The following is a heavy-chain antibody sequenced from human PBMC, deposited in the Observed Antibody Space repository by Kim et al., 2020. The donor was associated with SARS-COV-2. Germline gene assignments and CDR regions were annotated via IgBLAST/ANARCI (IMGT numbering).Heavy chain of an antibody. Sequence: GGTNHNHSRKSRVTVSVDTSKNPFSLKLSSVTAADTAVYYCARGQLWLDYWGQGTLVTVSS. CDR2: GGT. D-gene: IGHD5-18*01. J-gene: IGHJ4*02. V-gene: IGHV4-59*09. CDR3: ARGQLWLDY.